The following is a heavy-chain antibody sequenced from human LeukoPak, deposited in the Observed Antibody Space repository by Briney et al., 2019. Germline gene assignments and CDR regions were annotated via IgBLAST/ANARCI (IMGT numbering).Heavy chain of an antibody. CDR3: ARHGSSGVVITNFDY. CDR2: MFFSGIT. J-gene: IGHJ4*02. V-gene: IGHV4-39*01. Sequence: SETLSLTCSVSGGSLSSSDYYWGWIRQPPGKGLEWIGTMFFSGITYYSPSLKSRVTISVDTSKNQFSLKLSSVTAADTAVYFCARHGSSGVVITNFDYWGQGTLVTVSS. D-gene: IGHD3-3*01. CDR1: GGSLSSSDYY.